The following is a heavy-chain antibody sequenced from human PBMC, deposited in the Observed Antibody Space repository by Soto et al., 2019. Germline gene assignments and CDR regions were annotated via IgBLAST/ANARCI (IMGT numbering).Heavy chain of an antibody. D-gene: IGHD3-22*01. Sequence: ASVKVSCEASGYTFTSYGISWVRQAPGQGLEWMGWISAYNGNTNYAQKLQGRVTMTTDTSTSTAYMELRSLRSDDTAVYYCATHKDYYYSSCYHHRGQGPPFTAPS. V-gene: IGHV1-18*04. CDR2: ISAYNGNT. CDR3: ATHKDYYYSSCYHH. J-gene: IGHJ4*02. CDR1: GYTFTSYG.